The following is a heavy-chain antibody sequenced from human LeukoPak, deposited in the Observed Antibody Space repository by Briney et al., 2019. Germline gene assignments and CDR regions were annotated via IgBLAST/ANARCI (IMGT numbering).Heavy chain of an antibody. V-gene: IGHV3-11*01. CDR1: GLTFSDYY. J-gene: IGHJ5*02. Sequence: GGSLRLSCATSGLTFSDYYMSWIRQAPGKGLEWISYISSNGRTIYYADSVKGRFTISRDNARKSVYLQMNSLRAEDTAIYYCAGTQQWLVSGFDPWGQGTLVTVSS. D-gene: IGHD6-19*01. CDR2: ISSNGRTI. CDR3: AGTQQWLVSGFDP.